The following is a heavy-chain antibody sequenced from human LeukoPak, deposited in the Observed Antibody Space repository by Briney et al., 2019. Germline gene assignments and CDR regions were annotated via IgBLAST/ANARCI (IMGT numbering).Heavy chain of an antibody. D-gene: IGHD6-6*01. CDR3: ARRVGSSSFYFDY. CDR1: GFTFDDYG. CDR2: INWNGGST. Sequence: GGSLRLSCAASGFTFDDYGMSWVRQAPGKGLKWVSGINWNGGSTGYADSVKGRFTISRDNAKNSLYLQMNSLRAEDTASYYCARRVGSSSFYFDYWGQGTLVTVSS. J-gene: IGHJ4*02. V-gene: IGHV3-20*04.